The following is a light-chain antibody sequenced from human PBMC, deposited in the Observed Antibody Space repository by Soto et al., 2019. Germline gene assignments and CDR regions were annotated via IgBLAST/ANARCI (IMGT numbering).Light chain of an antibody. CDR2: DVS. CDR1: SSDVGGYNY. J-gene: IGLJ2*01. CDR3: CSNAGSYEV. V-gene: IGLV2-11*01. Sequence: QSALTQPRSVSGSPGQSVTISCTGTSSDVGGYNYVSWYQQHPGKAPKGMIYDVSERPSGVPDRFSGSKSGNTAYLTISGLQAEYEADYYCCSNAGSYEVFGGGTKLTVL.